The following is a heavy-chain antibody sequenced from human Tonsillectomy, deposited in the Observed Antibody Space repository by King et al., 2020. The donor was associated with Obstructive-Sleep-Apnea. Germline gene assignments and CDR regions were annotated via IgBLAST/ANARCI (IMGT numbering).Heavy chain of an antibody. J-gene: IGHJ4*02. D-gene: IGHD5-12*01. CDR2: ISGSGGST. CDR3: AKDAANPYLVATTPLAYFDY. CDR1: EFTFSSYS. V-gene: IGHV3-23*04. Sequence: VQLVESGGGLVQPGGSLRLSCAASEFTFSSYSMCWVRQAPGKRLEWVSAISGSGGSTYYADSVRGRFTISRDNSKNTLDLQMNSLRAEDTAVYYCAKDAANPYLVATTPLAYFDYWGQGTLVTVSS.